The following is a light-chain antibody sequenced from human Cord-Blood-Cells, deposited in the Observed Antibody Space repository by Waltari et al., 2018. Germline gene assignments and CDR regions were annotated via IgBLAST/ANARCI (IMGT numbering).Light chain of an antibody. V-gene: IGLV3-1*01. CDR3: QAWDSSTVV. Sequence: SYELTQPPSVSVSPGQTASIPCSGDKLGAKYACWYQQKPGQSPVLVIYQDSKRPSGIPERFSGSNSGNTATLTISGTQAMDEADYYCQAWDSSTVVFGTGTKVTV. J-gene: IGLJ1*01. CDR2: QDS. CDR1: KLGAKY.